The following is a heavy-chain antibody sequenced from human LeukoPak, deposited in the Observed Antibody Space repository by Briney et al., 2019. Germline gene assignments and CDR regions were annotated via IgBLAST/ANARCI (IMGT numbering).Heavy chain of an antibody. Sequence: GGSLRLSCAASGFTFSSYAMSWVRQAPGKGLEWVSAISGSGGSTYYTDSVKGRFTISRVNSKNTLYLQMNSLRAEDTAVYYCAKMAPTYYDFWSGYNWFDPWGQGTLVTVSS. CDR1: GFTFSSYA. J-gene: IGHJ5*02. D-gene: IGHD3-3*01. CDR3: AKMAPTYYDFWSGYNWFDP. V-gene: IGHV3-23*01. CDR2: ISGSGGST.